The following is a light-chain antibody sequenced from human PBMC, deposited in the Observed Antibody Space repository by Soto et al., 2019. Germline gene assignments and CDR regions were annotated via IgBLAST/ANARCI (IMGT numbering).Light chain of an antibody. V-gene: IGKV3-11*01. CDR1: QSVSSY. CDR2: DAS. CDR3: QQRSNWPPYT. J-gene: IGKJ2*01. Sequence: EIVLTQSPATLSLSPGERATLSCRASQSVSSYLAWYQQKPGQAPRLLIYDASTRATGIPARFSGSGSGTDCTLTISSLAPEDFAVYYCQQRSNWPPYTFGQGTKLEIK.